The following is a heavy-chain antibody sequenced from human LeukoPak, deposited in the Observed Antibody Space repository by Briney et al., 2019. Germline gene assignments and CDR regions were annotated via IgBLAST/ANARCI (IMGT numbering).Heavy chain of an antibody. CDR2: IKSKTDGGTT. Sequence: GGSLRLSCAASGFTFSSYEMNWVRQAPGKGLEWVGRIKSKTDGGTTDYAAPVKGRFTISRDDSKNTLYLQMNSLKTEDTAVYYCTGGSGYSDFDYWGQGTLVTVSS. J-gene: IGHJ4*02. CDR1: GFTFSSYE. D-gene: IGHD3-22*01. V-gene: IGHV3-15*01. CDR3: TGGSGYSDFDY.